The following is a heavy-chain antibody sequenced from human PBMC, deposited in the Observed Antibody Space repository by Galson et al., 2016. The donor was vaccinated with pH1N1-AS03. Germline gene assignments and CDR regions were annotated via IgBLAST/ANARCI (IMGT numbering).Heavy chain of an antibody. Sequence: LRLSCAASGFIFTHYSMHWVRQVPGKGLEWVAVMSYEGTTTYYADSVKGRFTISRDNSKNTLYLQMNSLRTEDTALYYCAREEGGFGSNWLQTDAFDIWGQGTMVTVSS. J-gene: IGHJ3*02. V-gene: IGHV3-30-3*01. CDR2: MSYEGTTT. D-gene: IGHD6-13*01. CDR3: AREEGGFGSNWLQTDAFDI. CDR1: GFIFTHYS.